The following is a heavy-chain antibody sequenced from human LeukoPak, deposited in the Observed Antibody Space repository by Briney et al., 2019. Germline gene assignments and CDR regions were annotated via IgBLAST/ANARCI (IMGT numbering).Heavy chain of an antibody. V-gene: IGHV4-34*01. D-gene: IGHD5-18*01. CDR3: ARGKTRGYSYGYGY. CDR1: GGSFSGYY. J-gene: IGHJ4*02. CDR2: INHSGST. Sequence: SETLSLTCAVYGGSFSGYYWSWIRQPPGKGLGWIGEINHSGSTNYNPSLKSRVTISVDTSKNQFSLKLSSVTAADTAVYYCARGKTRGYSYGYGYWGQGTLVTVSS.